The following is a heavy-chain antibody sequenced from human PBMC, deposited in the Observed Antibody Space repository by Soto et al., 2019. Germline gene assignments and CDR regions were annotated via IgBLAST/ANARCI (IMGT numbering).Heavy chain of an antibody. CDR2: ISGSGGST. Sequence: LRLSCAASGFTFSSYAMSWVRQAPGKGLEWVSAISGSGGSTYYADSVKGRFTISRDNSENTLHLQMNSLRAEDTAVYYCAKERDYYASYFQHWGQGTLVTVSS. V-gene: IGHV3-23*01. CDR1: GFTFSSYA. CDR3: AKERDYYASYFQH. D-gene: IGHD3-22*01. J-gene: IGHJ1*01.